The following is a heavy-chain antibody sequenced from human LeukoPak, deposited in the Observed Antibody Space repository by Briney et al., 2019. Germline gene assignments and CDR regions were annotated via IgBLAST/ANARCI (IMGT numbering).Heavy chain of an antibody. CDR3: AKDHTPRIGGVPDAFDI. CDR2: ISGSGGST. CDR1: GFTFSSYA. Sequence: PGGSLRLSCAASGFTFSSYAMSWVRQAPGKGLEWVSAISGSGGSTYYADPVKGRFTISRDNSKNTLYLQMNSLRAEDTAVYYCAKDHTPRIGGVPDAFDIWGQGTMVTVSS. J-gene: IGHJ3*02. D-gene: IGHD1-26*01. V-gene: IGHV3-23*01.